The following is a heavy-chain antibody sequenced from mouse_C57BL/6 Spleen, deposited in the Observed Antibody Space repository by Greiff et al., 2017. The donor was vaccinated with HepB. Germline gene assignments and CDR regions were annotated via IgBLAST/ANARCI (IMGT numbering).Heavy chain of an antibody. V-gene: IGHV1-50*01. CDR2: IDPSDSYT. J-gene: IGHJ2*01. CDR3: ARNDGYFDY. D-gene: IGHD2-3*01. CDR1: GYTFTSYW. Sequence: QVQLQQPGAELVKPGASVKLSCKASGYTFTSYWMQWVKQRPGQGLEWIGEIDPSDSYTNYNQKFKGKATLTVDTSSSTAYMQLSSLTSEDSAVSYCARNDGYFDYWGQGTTLTVSS.